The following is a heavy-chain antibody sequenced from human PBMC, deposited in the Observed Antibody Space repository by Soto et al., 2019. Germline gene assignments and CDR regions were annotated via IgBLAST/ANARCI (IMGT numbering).Heavy chain of an antibody. CDR2: ISGSGDST. CDR3: AKDRDGAAAGPTKFYGMDV. CDR1: GFTFSSYA. Sequence: EVQLLESGGGLVQPGGSLRLSCAASGFTFSSYAMSWVRQAPGKGLEWVSVISGSGDSTYYADSVRGRFTISRDNSKNTLYLHKNSLRAEDTAVYYCAKDRDGAAAGPTKFYGMDVWCQGTTVTVSS. D-gene: IGHD6-13*01. V-gene: IGHV3-23*01. J-gene: IGHJ6*02.